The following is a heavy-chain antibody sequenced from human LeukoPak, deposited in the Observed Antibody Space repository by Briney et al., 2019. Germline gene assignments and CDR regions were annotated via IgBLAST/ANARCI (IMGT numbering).Heavy chain of an antibody. J-gene: IGHJ6*03. V-gene: IGHV4-61*02. CDR3: AKGWYMDV. Sequence: PSQTLSLTCTVSGGSISSGSYYWSWIRQPAGKGLEWIGRFYTSGSTNYSPSLKSRVTISVDTSKNQFSLKLSSVTAADTAVYYCAKGWYMDVWGKGTMVTISS. CDR2: FYTSGST. CDR1: GGSISSGSYY. D-gene: IGHD2-15*01.